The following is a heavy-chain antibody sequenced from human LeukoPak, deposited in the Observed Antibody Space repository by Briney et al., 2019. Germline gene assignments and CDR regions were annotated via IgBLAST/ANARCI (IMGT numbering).Heavy chain of an antibody. CDR2: ISTSGGGT. CDR1: GFTFSNYA. D-gene: IGHD3-3*01. V-gene: IGHV3-23*01. CDR3: ARNGGGNYGACDI. J-gene: IGHJ3*02. Sequence: PGGSLRLSCAVSGFTFSNYAMNWVRQAPGKGLEWVSGISTSGGGTYYADSVKGRFTISRDSSNNTLFLQMKSLRADDTAAYYCARNGGGNYGACDIGGQGTMLTVSS.